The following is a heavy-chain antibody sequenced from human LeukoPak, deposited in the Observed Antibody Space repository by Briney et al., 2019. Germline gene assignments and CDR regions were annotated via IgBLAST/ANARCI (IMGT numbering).Heavy chain of an antibody. D-gene: IGHD4-11*01. Sequence: SETLSLTCAVCGGSFSGYCWSWIRQPPGKGLEWIGEINHSGSTNYNPSLKSRVTISVDTSKNQFSLKLSSVTAADTAVYYCASKTAVTTYNWFDPWGQGTLVTVSS. CDR1: GGSFSGYC. CDR3: ASKTAVTTYNWFDP. V-gene: IGHV4-34*01. J-gene: IGHJ5*02. CDR2: INHSGST.